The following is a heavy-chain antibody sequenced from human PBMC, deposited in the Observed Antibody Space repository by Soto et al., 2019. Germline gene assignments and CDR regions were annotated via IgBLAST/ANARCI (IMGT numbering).Heavy chain of an antibody. CDR2: IYHSGST. CDR3: ARGVHSSDWYPGNGMDV. CDR1: GGSISSGDYY. J-gene: IGHJ6*02. D-gene: IGHD6-19*01. V-gene: IGHV4-30-4*01. Sequence: SETLSLTCTVSGGSISSGDYYWSWIRQPPGKGLEWIGYIYHSGSTYYNPSLKSRVTISVDTSKNQFSLKLSSVTAADTAVYYCARGVHSSDWYPGNGMDVWGRGTTVTVSS.